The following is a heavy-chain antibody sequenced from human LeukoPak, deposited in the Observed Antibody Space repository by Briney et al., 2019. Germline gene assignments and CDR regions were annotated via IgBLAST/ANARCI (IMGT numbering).Heavy chain of an antibody. CDR2: ISGSGGST. CDR1: GFTFSSYA. CDR3: AKDREYYYDSSGYSEGDY. D-gene: IGHD3-22*01. V-gene: IGHV3-23*01. J-gene: IGHJ4*02. Sequence: GGSLRLSCAASGFTFSSYAMSWVRQAPGKGLEWVSAISGSGGSTYYADSVKGRFTISRDNSKNTLYLQMNSLRAEDTAVYYCAKDREYYYDSSGYSEGDYWGQGTLVTVSS.